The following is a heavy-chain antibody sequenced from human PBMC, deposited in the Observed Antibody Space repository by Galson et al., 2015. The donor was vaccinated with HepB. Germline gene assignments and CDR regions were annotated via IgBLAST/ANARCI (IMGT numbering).Heavy chain of an antibody. CDR2: ISYDGNKK. J-gene: IGHJ6*02. D-gene: IGHD5-24*01. CDR3: AKGRDGYKSLYYYYYYAMDV. V-gene: IGHV3-30*18. CDR1: GFMFSTYG. Sequence: SLRLSCAASGFMFSTYGMRWVRQAPGKGLEWVAVISYDGNKKNYADSVKGRFTVSRDNSKNTLYLQMNSLRGEDTATYYCAKGRDGYKSLYYYYYYAMDVWGQGTTVTVSS.